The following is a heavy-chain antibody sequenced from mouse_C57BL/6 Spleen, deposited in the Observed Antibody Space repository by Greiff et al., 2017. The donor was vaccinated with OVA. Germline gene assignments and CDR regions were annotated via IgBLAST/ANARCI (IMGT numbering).Heavy chain of an antibody. CDR1: GYTFTSYW. D-gene: IGHD2-3*01. V-gene: IGHV1-59*01. Sequence: VQLQQPGAELVRPGTSVKLSCKASGYTFTSYWMHWVKQTPGQGLEWIGVIDPSDSYTNYNQKFKGKATLTVDTASSTAYMQLSSLTSEDSAVYYCARSSPDYDGWGQGTTLTVSS. CDR3: ARSSPDYDG. J-gene: IGHJ2*01. CDR2: IDPSDSYT.